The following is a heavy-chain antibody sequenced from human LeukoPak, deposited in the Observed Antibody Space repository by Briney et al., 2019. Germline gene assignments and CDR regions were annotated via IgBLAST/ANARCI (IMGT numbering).Heavy chain of an antibody. CDR3: ARDRTIVGATTTDY. CDR1: GYTFTSYG. V-gene: IGHV1-18*01. J-gene: IGHJ4*02. Sequence: AAVKVSCKASGYTFTSYGISWVRQAPGQGLEWMGWISAYNGNTNYAQKLQGRVTMTTDTSTSTAYMELRSLRSDDTAVYYCARDRTIVGATTTDYWGQGTLVTVPS. D-gene: IGHD1-26*01. CDR2: ISAYNGNT.